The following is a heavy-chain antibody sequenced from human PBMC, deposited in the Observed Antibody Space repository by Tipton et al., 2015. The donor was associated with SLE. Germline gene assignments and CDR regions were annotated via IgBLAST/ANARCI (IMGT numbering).Heavy chain of an antibody. Sequence: GLVKPSETLSLTCGVSGYSVRSVYYWGWIRQPPGKGLQWIASMHHSGDTYYNLSLRSRVIISLDTSKNQFSLTLTSVTAADTAVYYCVRGADGSGSNWFDPSGQGTLVTVSS. J-gene: IGHJ5*02. CDR1: GYSVRSVYY. CDR2: MHHSGDT. V-gene: IGHV4-38-2*01. CDR3: VRGADGSGSNWFDP. D-gene: IGHD3-10*01.